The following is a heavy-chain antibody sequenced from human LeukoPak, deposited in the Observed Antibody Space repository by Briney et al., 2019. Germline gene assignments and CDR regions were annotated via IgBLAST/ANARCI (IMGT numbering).Heavy chain of an antibody. J-gene: IGHJ6*02. V-gene: IGHV3-33*01. CDR3: AREGPLGMDV. CDR1: GFTFSSYG. Sequence: GGSLRLSCAACGFTFSSYGMHWVRQAPGKGLEWVTVIWVDGINKYYADSVKGRFTISRDNAKNSLYPQMNSLRAEDTAVYYCAREGPLGMDVWGQGTTVTVSS. CDR2: IWVDGINK.